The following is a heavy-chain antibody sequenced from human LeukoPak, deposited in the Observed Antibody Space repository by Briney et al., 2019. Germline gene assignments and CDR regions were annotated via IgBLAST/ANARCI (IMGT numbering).Heavy chain of an antibody. Sequence: SETLSLTCTVSGGSISSYYWSWLRQPAGKGLEWIGRIYTSGSTIYNPSLKSRVTMSLDMSKNHISLKLSSVTAADTAMYYCARDLIGSGWSIYFDSWGQGTLVTVSS. CDR2: IYTSGST. D-gene: IGHD6-19*01. CDR3: ARDLIGSGWSIYFDS. CDR1: GGSISSYY. J-gene: IGHJ4*02. V-gene: IGHV4-4*07.